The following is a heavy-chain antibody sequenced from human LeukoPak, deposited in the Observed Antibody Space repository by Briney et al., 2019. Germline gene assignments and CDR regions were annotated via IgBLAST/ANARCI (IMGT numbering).Heavy chain of an antibody. CDR3: ARRGRWSSGTY. CDR2: IYHSGST. V-gene: IGHV4-30-2*01. D-gene: IGHD5-24*01. Sequence: PSQTLSLTCAVSGGSISSGGYSWSWIRQPPGKGLEWIGYIYHSGSTYSNPSLKSRVTISVDRSKNQFSLKLSSVTATDTAVYYCARRGRWSSGTYWGQGTLVTVSS. CDR1: GGSISSGGYS. J-gene: IGHJ4*02.